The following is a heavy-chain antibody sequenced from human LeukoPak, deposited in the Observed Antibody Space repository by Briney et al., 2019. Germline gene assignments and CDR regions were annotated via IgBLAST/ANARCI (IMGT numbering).Heavy chain of an antibody. V-gene: IGHV1-18*01. D-gene: IGHD3-10*01. CDR1: GIRFSSYE. CDR3: AINYGSGSAPLDP. Sequence: ASVKVSCRASGIRFSSYELSWVRQAPGQGLKWVGWISAYSGNTNYVEKFHDRVTMTTDSSTGIAYMELRSLQFDDTAVYYCAINYGSGSAPLDPWGQGTLVTVSA. CDR2: ISAYSGNT. J-gene: IGHJ5*02.